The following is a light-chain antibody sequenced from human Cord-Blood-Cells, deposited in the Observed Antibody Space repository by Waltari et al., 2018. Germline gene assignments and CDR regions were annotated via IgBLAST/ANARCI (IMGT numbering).Light chain of an antibody. J-gene: IGLJ3*02. V-gene: IGLV2-14*01. Sequence: QSALTQPTSVSGSPGQSITISCTGTSSDVGGHHYVSWYQQHPGKAPKLMIYDVSKRPSGVSNRFSGSKSGNTASLTISGLQAEDEADYYCSSYTSSSTYWVFGGGTKLTVL. CDR3: SSYTSSSTYWV. CDR2: DVS. CDR1: SSDVGGHHY.